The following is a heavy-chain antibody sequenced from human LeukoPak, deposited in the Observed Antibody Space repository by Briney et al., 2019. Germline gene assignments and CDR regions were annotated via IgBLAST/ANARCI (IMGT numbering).Heavy chain of an antibody. CDR2: ISSSGSTI. J-gene: IGHJ4*02. Sequence: GGSLRLSCAASGFTFSSYEMNWVRQAPGKGLEWVSYISSSGSTIYYADSVKGRFTISRDNAKNSLYLQMNSLRAEDTAVYYCASSTVTTSYWGQGTLVTVSS. CDR3: ASSTVTTSY. V-gene: IGHV3-48*03. D-gene: IGHD4-17*01. CDR1: GFTFSSYE.